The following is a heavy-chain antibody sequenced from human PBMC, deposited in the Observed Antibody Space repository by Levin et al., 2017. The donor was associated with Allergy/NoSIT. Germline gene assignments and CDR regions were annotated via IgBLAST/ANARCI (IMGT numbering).Heavy chain of an antibody. D-gene: IGHD6-13*01. CDR2: INPNSGGT. J-gene: IGHJ6*02. Sequence: PAASVKVSCKASGYTFTGYYMHWVRQAPGQGLEWMGWINPNSGGTNYAQKFQGRVTMTRDTSISTAYMELSRLRSDDTAVYYCARGGSSWFTPSYGMDVWGQGTTVTVSS. CDR3: ARGGSSWFTPSYGMDV. CDR1: GYTFTGYY. V-gene: IGHV1-2*02.